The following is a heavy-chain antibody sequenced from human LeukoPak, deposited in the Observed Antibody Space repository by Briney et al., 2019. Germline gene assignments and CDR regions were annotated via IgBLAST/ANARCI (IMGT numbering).Heavy chain of an antibody. CDR2: INPNSGGT. Sequence: ASVKVSCKASGYTFTGYYMHWVRQAPGQGLEWMGWINPNSGGTNYAQKFQGRVTMTRDTSISTAYMELSRLRSDDTAVYYCARDGDIPFPYCSGGSCYSLFHWFDPWGQGTLVTVSS. V-gene: IGHV1-2*02. CDR3: ARDGDIPFPYCSGGSCYSLFHWFDP. D-gene: IGHD2-15*01. CDR1: GYTFTGYY. J-gene: IGHJ5*02.